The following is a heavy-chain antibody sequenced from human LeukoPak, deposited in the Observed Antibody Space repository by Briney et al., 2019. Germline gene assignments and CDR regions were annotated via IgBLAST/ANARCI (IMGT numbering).Heavy chain of an antibody. CDR3: ARARLDYDSSRNYFDY. D-gene: IGHD3-22*01. CDR1: GFTFSSYA. Sequence: GGSLRLSCAASGFTFSSYAMSWVRQAPGKGLEWVSAISGSGGSTYYADSVKGRFTISRDNSKNTLYLQMNSLRAEDTAVYYCARARLDYDSSRNYFDYWGQGTLVTVSS. J-gene: IGHJ4*02. V-gene: IGHV3-23*01. CDR2: ISGSGGST.